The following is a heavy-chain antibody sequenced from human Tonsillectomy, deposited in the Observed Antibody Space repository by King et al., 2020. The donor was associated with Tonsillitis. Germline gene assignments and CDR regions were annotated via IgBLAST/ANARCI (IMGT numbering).Heavy chain of an antibody. CDR1: GGSISSYY. Sequence: VQLQESGPGLGKPSETLSLTCTGSGGSISSYYWCWIRPPAGKGLEWIGRIYTSGSTNYNPSLKIRVTMSVDTSKNQFSLKLSSVTAADTAVYYCARVAEYSGSSFDYWGQGTLVTVSS. CDR2: IYTSGST. J-gene: IGHJ4*02. D-gene: IGHD1-26*01. CDR3: ARVAEYSGSSFDY. V-gene: IGHV4-4*07.